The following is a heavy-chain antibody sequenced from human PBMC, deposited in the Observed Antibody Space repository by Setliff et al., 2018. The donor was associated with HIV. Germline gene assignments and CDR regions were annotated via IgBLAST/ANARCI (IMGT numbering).Heavy chain of an antibody. J-gene: IGHJ5*02. D-gene: IGHD4-4*01. CDR3: ARDLTSNSNCFEP. Sequence: PSETLSLTCSVSGGSLISGGYYWSWIRQHPGKGLEWIGYVYYTGKTYYNPSLESRISMSVDTSKNQSSLKLTSVTAADTAIYYCARDLTSNSNCFEPWGQGTQVTVSS. V-gene: IGHV4-31*03. CDR2: VYYTGKT. CDR1: GGSLISGGYY.